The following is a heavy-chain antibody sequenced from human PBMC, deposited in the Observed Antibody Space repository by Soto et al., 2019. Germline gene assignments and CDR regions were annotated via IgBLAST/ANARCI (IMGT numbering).Heavy chain of an antibody. Sequence: SETLSLTCTVSGGSISSGGYYWNWIRQHPGKGLEWIGCIYYSGSTYYNPSLKSRVTISVDTSKNQFSLKLSSVTAADTAVYYCARRPVLLWFGELLNGMDVWGQGTTVTVSS. D-gene: IGHD3-10*01. CDR2: IYYSGST. CDR3: ARRPVLLWFGELLNGMDV. CDR1: GGSISSGGYY. V-gene: IGHV4-39*01. J-gene: IGHJ6*02.